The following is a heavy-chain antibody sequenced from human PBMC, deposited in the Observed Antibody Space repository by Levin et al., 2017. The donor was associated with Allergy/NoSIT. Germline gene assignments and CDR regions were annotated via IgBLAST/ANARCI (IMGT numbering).Heavy chain of an antibody. Sequence: GGSLRLSCKASGYTFTSYAMNWVRQAPGQGLEWMGWINTNTGNPTYAQGFTGRFVFSLDTSVSTAYLQISSLKAEDTAVYYCARGLSSGWYAWFDPWGQGTLVTVSS. J-gene: IGHJ5*02. CDR1: GYTFTSYA. CDR3: ARGLSSGWYAWFDP. CDR2: INTNTGNP. V-gene: IGHV7-4-1*02. D-gene: IGHD6-19*01.